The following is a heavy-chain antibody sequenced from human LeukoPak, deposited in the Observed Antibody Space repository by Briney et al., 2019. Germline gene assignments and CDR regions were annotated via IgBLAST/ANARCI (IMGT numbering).Heavy chain of an antibody. CDR3: ARIGPLLRFLEWLPTPYYYYMDV. D-gene: IGHD3-3*01. J-gene: IGHJ6*03. CDR2: INWNGGST. CDR1: GFTFDDYA. Sequence: GGSLRLSCAASGFTFDDYAMSWVRQAPGKGLEWVSGINWNGGSTGYADSVKGRFTISRDNAKNSLYLQMNSLRAEDTALYYCARIGPLLRFLEWLPTPYYYYMDVWGKGTTVTVSS. V-gene: IGHV3-20*04.